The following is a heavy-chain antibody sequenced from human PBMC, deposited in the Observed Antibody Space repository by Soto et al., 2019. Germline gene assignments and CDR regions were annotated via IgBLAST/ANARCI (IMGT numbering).Heavy chain of an antibody. CDR1: GFIFSDYY. CDR3: ARGAEMSSLTKWFDP. J-gene: IGHJ5*02. CDR2: ISRDGNAI. Sequence: PGGSLRLSCAASGFIFSDYYMRWIRQAPGKGLEWLAYISRDGNAIFYADSVNGRFTISRDNAKNSLFLQMDDLRAEDTAMFFCARGAEMSSLTKWFDPWGQGTLVTVSS. D-gene: IGHD1-1*01. V-gene: IGHV3-11*01.